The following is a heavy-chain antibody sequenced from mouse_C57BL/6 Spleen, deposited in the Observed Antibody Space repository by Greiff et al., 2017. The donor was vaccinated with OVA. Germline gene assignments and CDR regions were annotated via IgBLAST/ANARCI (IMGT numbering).Heavy chain of an antibody. CDR3: AGSPRYYGSSPYYFDD. CDR2: IDPSDSYT. V-gene: IGHV1-69*01. CDR1: GYTFTSYW. Sequence: QVQLQQSGAELVMPGASVKLSCKASGYTFTSYWMHWVKQRPGQGLEWIGEIDPSDSYTNYNQKFKGQSTLTVDKSSSTAYMQLSSLTSEDAAVYYCAGSPRYYGSSPYYFDDWGKGTTLTVSS. J-gene: IGHJ2*01. D-gene: IGHD1-1*01.